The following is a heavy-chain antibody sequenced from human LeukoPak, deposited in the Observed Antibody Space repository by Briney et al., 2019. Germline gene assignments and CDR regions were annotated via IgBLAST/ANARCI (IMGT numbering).Heavy chain of an antibody. Sequence: GGSLRLSCAVSGFTFSSYGMHWVRQAPGKGLEWVAVISYDGSNKYYADSVKGRFTISRDNSKNTLYLQMNSLRAEDTAVYYCAKDYCSSTSCYIFDYWGQGTLVTVSS. J-gene: IGHJ4*02. CDR3: AKDYCSSTSCYIFDY. CDR1: GFTFSSYG. D-gene: IGHD2-2*02. CDR2: ISYDGSNK. V-gene: IGHV3-30*18.